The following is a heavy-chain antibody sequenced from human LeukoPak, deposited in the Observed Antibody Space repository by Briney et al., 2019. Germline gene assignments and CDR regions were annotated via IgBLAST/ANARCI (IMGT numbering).Heavy chain of an antibody. V-gene: IGHV3-48*03. CDR3: ARVVLRVHRMSNDAFDI. J-gene: IGHJ3*02. CDR1: GFTFSSYE. Sequence: GGSLRLSCAASGFTFSSYEMNWVRQAPGKGLEWVSYISSSGSTIYYADSVKGRFTISRDNAKNSLYLQMNSLRAEDTAVYYCARVVLRVHRMSNDAFDIWGQGTMVTVSS. D-gene: IGHD2-15*01. CDR2: ISSSGSTI.